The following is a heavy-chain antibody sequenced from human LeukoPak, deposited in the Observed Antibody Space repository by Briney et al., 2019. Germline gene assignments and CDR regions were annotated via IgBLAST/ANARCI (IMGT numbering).Heavy chain of an antibody. CDR2: IYTGGST. CDR3: AKGFSGSYGSDFDY. D-gene: IGHD1-26*01. V-gene: IGHV3-66*01. CDR1: GSIFSDYN. Sequence: GGSLRPSCASSGSIFSDYNIDWVRQAPGKGLEWVSSIYTGGSTYYADAVKGRFTISRDNSKNTLSLHMNSLRGEDTAVYYCAKGFSGSYGSDFDYWGQGILVTVSS. J-gene: IGHJ4*02.